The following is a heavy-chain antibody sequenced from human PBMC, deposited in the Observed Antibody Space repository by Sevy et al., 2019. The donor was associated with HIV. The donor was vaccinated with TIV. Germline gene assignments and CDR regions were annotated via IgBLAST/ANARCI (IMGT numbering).Heavy chain of an antibody. CDR2: ISAYNGNT. CDR1: GYTFTSYG. J-gene: IGHJ5*02. D-gene: IGHD6-19*01. CDR3: ARVTGYSSGWANWFDP. Sequence: ASVKVSCKASGYTFTSYGISWVRQAPGQGLEWMGWISAYNGNTNYAQKLQGRVTMTTDTSSSTAYMELRSLRSDDTAVYYCARVTGYSSGWANWFDPWGQGTLVTVSS. V-gene: IGHV1-18*01.